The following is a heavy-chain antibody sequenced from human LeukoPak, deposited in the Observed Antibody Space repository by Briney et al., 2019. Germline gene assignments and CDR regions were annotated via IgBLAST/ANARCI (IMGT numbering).Heavy chain of an antibody. CDR3: ARPILGYLGAFDI. J-gene: IGHJ3*02. Sequence: PSETLSLTCTVSGGSISSYYWSWIRQPPGKGLEWIGYIYYSGSTNYNPSLKSRVTISVDTSKNQFSLKLSSVTAADTAVYYCARPILGYLGAFDIWGQGTMVTVSS. CDR1: GGSISSYY. CDR2: IYYSGST. D-gene: IGHD2-15*01. V-gene: IGHV4-59*08.